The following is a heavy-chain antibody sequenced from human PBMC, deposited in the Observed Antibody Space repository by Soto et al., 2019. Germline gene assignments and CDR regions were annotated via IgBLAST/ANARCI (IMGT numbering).Heavy chain of an antibody. V-gene: IGHV3-53*01. CDR3: ARGGGSVPGDC. Sequence: DVQLVESGGGLIQPGGSLRLSCAASGLTVSSNYMSWVRQAPGKGLEWVSVVHTGGNTYYADSVKGRFTISRDNLKNVLYLQMSSMRAEDTAVYYFARGGGSVPGDCWGQGTLGTVSS. CDR1: GLTVSSNY. CDR2: VHTGGNT. J-gene: IGHJ4*02. D-gene: IGHD1-26*01.